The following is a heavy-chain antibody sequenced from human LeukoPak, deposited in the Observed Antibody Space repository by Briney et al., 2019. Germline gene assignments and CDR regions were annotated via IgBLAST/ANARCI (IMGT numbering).Heavy chain of an antibody. V-gene: IGHV1-3*01. CDR1: GYTFTTYA. CDR3: ARDNGAWILKC. CDR2: INGGNGKT. D-gene: IGHD2-15*01. Sequence: ASVKVSCKTSGYTFTTYAIHWVRQAPGQGLEWMGWINGGNGKTEYSQRFQGRVTLTRDTSASTAYMELRSLRSEDTAIYYCARDNGAWILKCWGQGTLVTVSS. J-gene: IGHJ4*02.